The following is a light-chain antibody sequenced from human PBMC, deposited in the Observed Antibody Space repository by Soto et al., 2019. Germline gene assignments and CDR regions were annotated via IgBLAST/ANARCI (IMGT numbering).Light chain of an antibody. J-gene: IGLJ1*01. V-gene: IGLV2-8*01. CDR3: QSYDSSLSGYV. CDR1: SSDVGGYNY. Sequence: QSVLTQPPSASGSPGQSVTISCTGTSSDVGGYNYVSWYQQHPGKAPKLMIYEVSKRPSGVPDRFSGSKSGNTASLTVSGLQFEDEADYYCQSYDSSLSGYVFGTGTKLTVL. CDR2: EVS.